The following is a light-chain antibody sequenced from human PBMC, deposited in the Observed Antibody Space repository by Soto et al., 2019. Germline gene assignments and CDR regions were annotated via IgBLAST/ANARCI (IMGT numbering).Light chain of an antibody. CDR1: SRDIGHYDY. V-gene: IGLV2-14*03. CDR2: HVT. CDR3: CSLTTSHTYV. Sequence: SVLTQPASVSGAPWQAITISCTVTSRDIGHYDYVSWYQQHPGKAPKLMIYHVTYRPSGVSNRYSGSKSGNSASLTISGLQADDEADYYCCSLTTSHTYVFGSGTKVTVL. J-gene: IGLJ1*01.